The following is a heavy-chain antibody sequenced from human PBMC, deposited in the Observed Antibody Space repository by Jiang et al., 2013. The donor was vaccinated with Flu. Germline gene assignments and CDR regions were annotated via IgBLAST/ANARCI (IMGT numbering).Heavy chain of an antibody. V-gene: IGHV4-39*01. CDR2: IYYTGTT. CDR3: ARLDYGDGYYYYGMDV. Sequence: GSGLVKPSETLSLTCTVSGDSIDSGSNYWGCIRQSPRKGLEWIGSIYYTGTTHYNPSLKSRVTMSVDTSKNQFSLKLSSVTAADTAVYYCARLDYGDGYYYYGMDVWGQGT. D-gene: IGHD4-17*01. J-gene: IGHJ6*02. CDR1: GDSIDSGSNY.